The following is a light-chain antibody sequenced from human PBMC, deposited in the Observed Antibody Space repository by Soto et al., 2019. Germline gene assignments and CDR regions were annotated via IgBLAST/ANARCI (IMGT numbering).Light chain of an antibody. CDR2: KAS. V-gene: IGKV1-39*01. J-gene: IGKJ5*01. CDR1: QSISSW. Sequence: IQMTQSPSSLSASVGEIVTITCRTSQSISSWLAWYQQKPGKAPKLLIYKASTLKSGVPSRFSGSGSGTDFTLTISSLQPEDFATYYCQQSYSTPITFGQGTRLEIK. CDR3: QQSYSTPIT.